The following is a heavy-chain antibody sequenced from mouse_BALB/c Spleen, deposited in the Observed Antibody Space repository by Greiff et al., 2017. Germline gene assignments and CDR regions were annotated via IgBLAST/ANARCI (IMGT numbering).Heavy chain of an antibody. Sequence: VQLQQSGAELVRPGTSVKVSCKASGYAFTNYLIEWVKQRPGQGLEWIGVINPGSGGTNYNEKFKDKATLTADKSSSTAYMQLSSLTSDDSAVYFCARLRGNYGYWGQGTTLTVSS. V-gene: IGHV1-54*01. CDR2: INPGSGGT. CDR1: GYAFTNYL. CDR3: ARLRGNYGY. J-gene: IGHJ2*01. D-gene: IGHD2-1*01.